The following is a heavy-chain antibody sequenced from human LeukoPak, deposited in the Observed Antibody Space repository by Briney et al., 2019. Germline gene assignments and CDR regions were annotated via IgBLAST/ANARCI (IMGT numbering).Heavy chain of an antibody. Sequence: GASVKVSCKASGGTFSSYAISWVRQAPGQGLEWMGGIIPIFGTANYAQKFQGRVTITADKSTSTAYMELSSLRSEDTAVYYCARDFWAGPIVGAGGWFDPWGQGTLVTVSS. J-gene: IGHJ5*02. CDR1: GGTFSSYA. D-gene: IGHD1-26*01. V-gene: IGHV1-69*06. CDR2: IIPIFGTA. CDR3: ARDFWAGPIVGAGGWFDP.